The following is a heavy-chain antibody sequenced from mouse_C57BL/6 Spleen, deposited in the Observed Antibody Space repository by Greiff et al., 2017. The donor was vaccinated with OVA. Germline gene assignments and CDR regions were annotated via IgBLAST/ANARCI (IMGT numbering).Heavy chain of an antibody. CDR1: GYTFTSYW. D-gene: IGHD2-1*01. Sequence: QVQLQQPGTELVKPGASVKLSCKASGYTFTSYWMHWVKQRPGQGLEWIGNINPSNGGTNYNEKFKSKATLTVDKSSSTAYMQLSSLTSEDSAVDDCARSNYGNYGPWFAYWGQGTLVTVSA. CDR2: INPSNGGT. V-gene: IGHV1-53*01. J-gene: IGHJ3*01. CDR3: ARSNYGNYGPWFAY.